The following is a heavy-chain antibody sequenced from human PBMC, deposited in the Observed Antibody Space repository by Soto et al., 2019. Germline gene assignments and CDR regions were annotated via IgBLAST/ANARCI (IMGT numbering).Heavy chain of an antibody. J-gene: IGHJ6*01. Sequence: PVESLTISCKVSGYSFTSYWIIWVLQMPGKGLEWMGRIDPSDSYTNYSPSFQGHVTISADKSISTAYLQWSSLKASDTAMYYCARGDSSSSGQYHYGMDVWGQGTTVTVSS. CDR3: ARGDSSSSGQYHYGMDV. V-gene: IGHV5-10-1*01. CDR2: IDPSDSYT. CDR1: GYSFTSYW. D-gene: IGHD6-6*01.